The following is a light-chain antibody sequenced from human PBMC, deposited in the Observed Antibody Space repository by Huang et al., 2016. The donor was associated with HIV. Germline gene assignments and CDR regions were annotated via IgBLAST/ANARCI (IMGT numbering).Light chain of an antibody. Sequence: DIVMTQSPDSLAVSLGERATIHCKSSQSVLYSSNTKNYLAWFQQKPGQPPKLLIYWASTRESGVPDRFSGSGSGTDFTLTISSLQAEDVAVYYCQQFYITPYTFGQGTTLQIK. CDR1: QSVLYSSNTKNY. CDR3: QQFYITPYT. CDR2: WAS. V-gene: IGKV4-1*01. J-gene: IGKJ2*01.